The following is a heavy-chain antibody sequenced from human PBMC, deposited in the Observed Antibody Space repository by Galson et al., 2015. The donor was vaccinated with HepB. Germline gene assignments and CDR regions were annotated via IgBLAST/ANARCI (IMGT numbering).Heavy chain of an antibody. J-gene: IGHJ4*02. Sequence: QSGAEVKKPGESLKISCKGSGYSFTSYWIGWVRQMPGKGLEWMGIIYPGDSDTRYSPSFQGQVTISADKSISTAYLQWSSLKASDTAMYYCTRRHRDGYSSSGNFDYWGQGTLVTVSS. CDR3: TRRHRDGYSSSGNFDY. CDR2: IYPGDSDT. CDR1: GYSFTSYW. D-gene: IGHD6-6*01. V-gene: IGHV5-51*01.